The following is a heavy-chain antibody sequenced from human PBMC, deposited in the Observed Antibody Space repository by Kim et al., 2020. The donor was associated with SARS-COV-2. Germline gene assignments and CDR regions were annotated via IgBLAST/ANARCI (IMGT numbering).Heavy chain of an antibody. V-gene: IGHV1-18*01. CDR2: ISAYNGNT. CDR1: GYTFTSYG. CDR3: ARASPNSSTESWVGYYYYYYGMDV. Sequence: ASVKVSCKASGYTFTSYGISWVRQAPGQGLEWMGWISAYNGNTNYAQKLQGRVTMTTDTSTSTAYMELRSLRSDDTAVYYCARASPNSSTESWVGYYYYYYGMDVWGQGTTVTVSS. D-gene: IGHD6-13*01. J-gene: IGHJ6*02.